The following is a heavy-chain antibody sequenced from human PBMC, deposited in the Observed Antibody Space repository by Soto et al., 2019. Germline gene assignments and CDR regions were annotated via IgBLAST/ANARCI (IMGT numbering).Heavy chain of an antibody. V-gene: IGHV3-23*01. D-gene: IGHD3-16*02. Sequence: GGSLRLSCAASGFTFSSYAMSWVRQAPGKGLEWVSAISGSGGSTYYADSVKGRFTISRDNSKNTLYLQMNSLRAEDTAVYYCAKWMITFGGVIVPDAFDIWGQGTMVTVSS. J-gene: IGHJ3*02. CDR1: GFTFSSYA. CDR3: AKWMITFGGVIVPDAFDI. CDR2: ISGSGGST.